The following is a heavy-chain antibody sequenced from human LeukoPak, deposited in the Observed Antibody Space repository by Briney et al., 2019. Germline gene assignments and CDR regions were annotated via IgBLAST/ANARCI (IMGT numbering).Heavy chain of an antibody. V-gene: IGHV3-43*02. D-gene: IGHD5-24*01. CDR1: GFTYGDYS. CDR3: AKGLHGVSFSFDY. Sequence: QPGGSLLLSCAASGFTYGDYSMHWVRPTPGEGLEWGSLINGDALTAHYGDSVRGRFTISRNNSKNSLYLQMNGLRTEDTAFYYCAKGLHGVSFSFDYWGRGTLVTVSS. CDR2: INGDALTA. J-gene: IGHJ4*02.